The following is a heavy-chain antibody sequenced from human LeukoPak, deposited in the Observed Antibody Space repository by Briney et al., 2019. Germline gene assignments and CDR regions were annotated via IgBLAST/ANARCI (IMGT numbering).Heavy chain of an antibody. D-gene: IGHD6-19*01. CDR3: ARDPSLIRSGWYFDY. CDR1: GYTFTSYD. V-gene: IGHV1-18*01. J-gene: IGHJ4*02. Sequence: ASVKVSCKASGYTFTSYDINWVRQATGQGLEWMGWISAYNGNTNYAQKLQDRVTMTTDTSTSTAYMELRSLRSDDTAVYYCARDPSLIRSGWYFDYWGQGTLVTVSS. CDR2: ISAYNGNT.